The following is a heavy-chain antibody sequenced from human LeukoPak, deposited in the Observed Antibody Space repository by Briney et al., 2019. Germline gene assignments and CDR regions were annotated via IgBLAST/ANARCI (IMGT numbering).Heavy chain of an antibody. Sequence: SETLSLTCTVSGGSISSSSYYWGWIRQPPGKGLEWIGSIYYSGSTYYNPSLKSRVTISVDTSKNQFSLKLSSVTAADTAVYYCARDPNYYDSSGYYYDRGYWGQGTLVTVSS. CDR2: IYYSGST. J-gene: IGHJ4*02. CDR1: GGSISSSSYY. D-gene: IGHD3-22*01. CDR3: ARDPNYYDSSGYYYDRGY. V-gene: IGHV4-39*07.